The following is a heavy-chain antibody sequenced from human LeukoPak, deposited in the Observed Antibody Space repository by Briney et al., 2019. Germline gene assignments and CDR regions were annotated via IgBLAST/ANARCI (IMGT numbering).Heavy chain of an antibody. CDR2: INHSGST. Sequence: SETLSLTCAVYGGSFSGYYWSWIRQAPGKGLEWSGEINHSGSTNYNPALKSRVTISVDTSKNQFSLKLGSVTAADTAVYYCARGPGIAVAGTRTDALDIWGQGTMVTVSS. CDR3: ARGPGIAVAGTRTDALDI. J-gene: IGHJ3*02. V-gene: IGHV4-34*01. CDR1: GGSFSGYY. D-gene: IGHD6-19*01.